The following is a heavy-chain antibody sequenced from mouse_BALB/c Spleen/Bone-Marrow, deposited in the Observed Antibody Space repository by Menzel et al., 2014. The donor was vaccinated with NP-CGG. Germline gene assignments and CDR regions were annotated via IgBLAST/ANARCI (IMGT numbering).Heavy chain of an antibody. V-gene: IGHV5-6*01. J-gene: IGHJ3*01. Sequence: EVQVVESGGDLVKPGGSLKLSCAASGFTFSSYGMSWVRQTPDKRLEWVATINNGGTYTYYPDSVKGRFTISRDNAKNTLYLQMSSLKSEDTAMYYCAPNWDSAYWGQGTLVTVSA. CDR3: APNWDSAY. CDR1: GFTFSSYG. D-gene: IGHD4-1*02. CDR2: INNGGTYT.